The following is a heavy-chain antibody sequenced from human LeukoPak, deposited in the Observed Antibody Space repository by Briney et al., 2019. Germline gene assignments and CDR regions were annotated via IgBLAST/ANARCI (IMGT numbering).Heavy chain of an antibody. J-gene: IGHJ4*02. CDR1: GFTFSSYW. V-gene: IGHV3-7*01. CDR3: ARMSSSSWYVCDY. Sequence: GGSLSLSCAASGFTFSSYWMTWVRQAPGKGLEWVANIKQDGGEKYYVDSVQGRFTISRDNAKNSLYLQMNSLRVEDTAVYYCARMSSSSWYVCDYWGQGTLVTVSS. D-gene: IGHD6-13*01. CDR2: IKQDGGEK.